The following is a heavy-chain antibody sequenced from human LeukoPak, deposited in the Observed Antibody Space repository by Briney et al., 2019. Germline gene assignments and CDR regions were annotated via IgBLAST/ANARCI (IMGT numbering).Heavy chain of an antibody. V-gene: IGHV1-46*01. D-gene: IGHD1-26*01. CDR2: INPSGGST. Sequence: GASVKVSCKASGYTFTSYYMHWVRQAPGQGLEWMGIINPSGGSTSYAQKSQGRVTMTRDTSTSTVYMELSSLRSEDTAVYYCARDNKYSIIYHVVGATRNAFDIWGQGTMVTVSS. CDR1: GYTFTSYY. J-gene: IGHJ3*02. CDR3: ARDNKYSIIYHVVGATRNAFDI.